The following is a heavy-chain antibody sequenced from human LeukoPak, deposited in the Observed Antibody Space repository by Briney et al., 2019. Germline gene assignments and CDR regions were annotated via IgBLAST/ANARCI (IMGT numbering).Heavy chain of an antibody. CDR1: GGSVSSGTYY. Sequence: SETLSLTCTVSGGSVSSGTYYWNWMRQPAGKGLEWIGLVFPGGNTYFNPSLKSRVTISVDTSKNQFSLKLSSVTAADTAVYYCARNVGIAAAATYWGQGTLVTVSS. CDR3: ARNVGIAAAATY. D-gene: IGHD6-13*01. V-gene: IGHV4-61*02. J-gene: IGHJ4*02. CDR2: VFPGGNT.